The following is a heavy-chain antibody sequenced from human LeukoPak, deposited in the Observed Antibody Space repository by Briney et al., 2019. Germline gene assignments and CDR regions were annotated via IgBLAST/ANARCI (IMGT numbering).Heavy chain of an antibody. CDR2: INPNRAGT. V-gene: IGHV1-2*02. CDR3: ARGIAARRFDY. J-gene: IGHJ4*02. D-gene: IGHD6-6*01. Sequence: ASVKVSCKASGYTFTDYYMHWVRQAPGQGLEWMGWINPNRAGTNYAQKFQGRVTMTRDTSISTAYMELSRLRSDDTAVYYCARGIAARRFDYWGQGTLVTVSS. CDR1: GYTFTDYY.